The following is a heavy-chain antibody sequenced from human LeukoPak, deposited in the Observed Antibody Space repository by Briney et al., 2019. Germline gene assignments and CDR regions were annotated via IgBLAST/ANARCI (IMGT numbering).Heavy chain of an antibody. Sequence: GGSLRLSCAASGITASSNYMSWVRQAPGKGLEWVSVIYSGGSTYYADSAKGRFTISRDNSKNTLYLQMNSLRAEDTAVYYCARYNFFGGTPFDCWGQGTLVTVSS. CDR2: IYSGGST. CDR1: GITASSNY. V-gene: IGHV3-66*01. D-gene: IGHD5-24*01. J-gene: IGHJ4*02. CDR3: ARYNFFGGTPFDC.